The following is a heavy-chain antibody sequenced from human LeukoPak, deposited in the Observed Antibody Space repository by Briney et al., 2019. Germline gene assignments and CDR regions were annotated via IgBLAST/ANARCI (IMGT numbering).Heavy chain of an antibody. V-gene: IGHV4-4*02. D-gene: IGHD3/OR15-3a*01. CDR1: GGSISSSNW. Sequence: SGTLSLTCAVSGGSISSSNWWSWVCQPPGKGLEWIGEIYHSGSTNYNPSLKSRVPISVDKSKNQFSLELSSVTAADTAVYYCARKFWTTNNWFDPWGQGTLVTVSS. CDR3: ARKFWTTNNWFDP. J-gene: IGHJ5*02. CDR2: IYHSGST.